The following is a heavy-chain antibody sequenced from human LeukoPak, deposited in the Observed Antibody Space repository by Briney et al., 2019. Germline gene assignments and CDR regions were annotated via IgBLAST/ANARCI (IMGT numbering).Heavy chain of an antibody. J-gene: IGHJ4*02. CDR1: GYTFTKYG. CDR2: ISAYNGNT. D-gene: IGHD3-22*01. CDR3: ARRPKTYYYDGSGYYPLFDY. V-gene: IGHV1-18*01. Sequence: ASVKVSCKASGYTFTKYGISWVRQAPGQGLERMGWISAYNGNTNYAQKLQGRVTMTTDTSTGTAYMELRSLRSDDTAVYYCARRPKTYYYDGSGYYPLFDYWGQGTLVTVSS.